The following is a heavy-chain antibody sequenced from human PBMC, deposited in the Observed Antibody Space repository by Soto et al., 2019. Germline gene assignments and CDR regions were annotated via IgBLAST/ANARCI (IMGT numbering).Heavy chain of an antibody. CDR2: ISSSSSYI. Sequence: PGGSLRLSCAASGFTFSSYSMNWVRQAPGKGLEWVSSISSSSSYIYYADSVKGRFTISRDNAKNSLYLQMNSLRAEDTAVYYCARVKSHDRLRYFDWSQKHHYFDYWGQGTLVTVSS. CDR3: ARVKSHDRLRYFDWSQKHHYFDY. CDR1: GFTFSSYS. J-gene: IGHJ4*02. D-gene: IGHD3-9*01. V-gene: IGHV3-21*01.